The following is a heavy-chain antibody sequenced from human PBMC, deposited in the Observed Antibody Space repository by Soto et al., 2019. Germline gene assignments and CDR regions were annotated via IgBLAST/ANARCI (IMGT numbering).Heavy chain of an antibody. Sequence: GGSLRLSCAASGFTFSSYAMSWVRQAPGKGLEWVSAISGSGGSTYYADSVKGRFTISRDNSKNTLYLQMNSLRAEDTAVYYCAKDSGQYGSGSYLFDYWGQGTLVTVSS. J-gene: IGHJ4*02. CDR3: AKDSGQYGSGSYLFDY. CDR1: GFTFSSYA. CDR2: ISGSGGST. V-gene: IGHV3-23*01. D-gene: IGHD3-10*01.